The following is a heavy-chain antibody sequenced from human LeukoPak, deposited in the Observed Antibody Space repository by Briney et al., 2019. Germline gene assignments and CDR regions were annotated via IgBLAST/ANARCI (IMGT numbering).Heavy chain of an antibody. J-gene: IGHJ3*02. Sequence: GGSLRLSCAASGFTFSSYSMNWVRQAPGKGLEWVSSISSSSSYIYYADSVKGRFTISGDNAKNSLYLQMNSLRADDTAVYYCAGVDAAMPDAFDIWGQGTTVTVSS. CDR1: GFTFSSYS. D-gene: IGHD5-18*01. CDR2: ISSSSSYI. CDR3: AGVDAAMPDAFDI. V-gene: IGHV3-21*01.